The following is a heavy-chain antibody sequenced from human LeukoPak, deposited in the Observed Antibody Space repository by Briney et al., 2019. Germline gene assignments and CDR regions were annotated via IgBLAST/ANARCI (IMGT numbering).Heavy chain of an antibody. D-gene: IGHD2-15*01. Sequence: PSETLSLTCAVYGGSFSGYYWSWIRQAPGKGLEWIGEINHSGSTNYNPSLESRVTISVDTSKNQFSLKLSSVTAADTAVYYCATVPGYCSGGRCYGGWFDPWGQGTLVTVSS. CDR3: ATVPGYCSGGRCYGGWFDP. CDR1: GGSFSGYY. V-gene: IGHV4-34*01. J-gene: IGHJ5*02. CDR2: INHSGST.